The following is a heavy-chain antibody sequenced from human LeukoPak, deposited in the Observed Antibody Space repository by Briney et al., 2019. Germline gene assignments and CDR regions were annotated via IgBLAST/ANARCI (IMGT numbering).Heavy chain of an antibody. Sequence: ASVKVSCKASGYTFTSYGISWVRQAPGQGLEWMGWISAYNGNTNYAQKLQGRVTMTTDTSTSTAYMELRSLRSDDTAVYYCARVSGGRGNPSYYYYYMDVWGKGTTVTVSS. CDR2: ISAYNGNT. D-gene: IGHD4-23*01. CDR1: GYTFTSYG. CDR3: ARVSGGRGNPSYYYYYMDV. V-gene: IGHV1-18*01. J-gene: IGHJ6*03.